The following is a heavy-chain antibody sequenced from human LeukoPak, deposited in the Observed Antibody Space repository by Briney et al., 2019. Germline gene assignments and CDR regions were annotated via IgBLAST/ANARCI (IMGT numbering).Heavy chain of an antibody. D-gene: IGHD3-9*01. CDR3: ARGGGSDYGFLTGYLVAGGGLYYYYGMDV. CDR2: IYHSGST. CDR1: GGSISSGGYS. J-gene: IGHJ6*02. Sequence: ASQTLSLTCAVSGGSISSGGYSWSWIRQPPGKGLKWIGYIYHSGSTYYNPSLKSRVTISVDRSKNQFSLKLSSVTAADTAVYYCARGGGSDYGFLTGYLVAGGGLYYYYGMDVWGQGTTVTVSS. V-gene: IGHV4-30-2*01.